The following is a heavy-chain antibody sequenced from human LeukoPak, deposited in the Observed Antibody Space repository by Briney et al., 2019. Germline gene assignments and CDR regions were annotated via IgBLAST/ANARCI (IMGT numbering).Heavy chain of an antibody. CDR2: FDPEDGET. V-gene: IGHV1-24*01. CDR3: ATGIYSSSWYPPNWFDP. Sequence: ASVKVSCKVSGYTLTELSMHWVRQAPGKGLEWMGGFDPEDGETIYAQKFQGRVTMTEDTSTDTAYMELSGLRSEDTAVYYCATGIYSSSWYPPNWFDPWGQGTLVTVSS. CDR1: GYTLTELS. D-gene: IGHD6-13*01. J-gene: IGHJ5*02.